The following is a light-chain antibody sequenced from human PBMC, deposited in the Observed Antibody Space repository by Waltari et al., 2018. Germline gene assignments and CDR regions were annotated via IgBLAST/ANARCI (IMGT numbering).Light chain of an antibody. J-gene: IGKJ4*01. Sequence: DIQMTQSPSSLSASVGDSVTITCRASQSFSSSLAWYQHKPGKAPKLLIYSASSLRSGVPSRFRGSKSGTDFTLTINSLQPEDIGSYYCQQYYSDPLTFGGGTKVEI. V-gene: IGKV1-27*01. CDR3: QQYYSDPLT. CDR1: QSFSSS. CDR2: SAS.